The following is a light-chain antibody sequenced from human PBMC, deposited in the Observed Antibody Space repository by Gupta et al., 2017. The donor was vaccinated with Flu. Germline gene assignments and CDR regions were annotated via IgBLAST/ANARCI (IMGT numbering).Light chain of an antibody. CDR2: EDN. Sequence: NFMLTQPHSVSESPGKTVTISCTRTSGSIATTYVQWYQQRPGSSPTTVSYEDNRRLSGVPDRFSGSIDSASKYDSPNTSGLNTEDEADDYWQYYDSLTREWVFGGGTRMTVL. CDR3: QYYDSLTREWV. CDR1: SGSIATTY. V-gene: IGLV6-57*01. J-gene: IGLJ2*01.